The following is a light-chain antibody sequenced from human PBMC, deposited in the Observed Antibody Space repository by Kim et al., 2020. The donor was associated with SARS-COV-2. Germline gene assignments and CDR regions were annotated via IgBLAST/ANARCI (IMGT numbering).Light chain of an antibody. CDR3: QQYSIYWT. Sequence: AASVGDRVTMTCRASQGISSALAWYQQKPGKAPNLLIYGASSLESAVPSRFSGTGSGTEFTLTISSLQPDDVATYYCQQYSIYWTFGQGTKVDIK. V-gene: IGKV1-13*02. CDR1: QGISSA. J-gene: IGKJ1*01. CDR2: GAS.